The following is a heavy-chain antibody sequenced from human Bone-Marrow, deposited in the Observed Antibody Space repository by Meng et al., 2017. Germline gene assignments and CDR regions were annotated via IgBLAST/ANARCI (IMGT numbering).Heavy chain of an antibody. CDR1: GGSVRSSNW. Sequence: VHLQSVCPGLVKPCGTLSLTCAVSGGSVRSSNWWSWDRQPPGKGLEWIGEIYHSGSTNYNQSLKSRVTISVDTSKNQFSLNLSSVTAAETALCYCARTPGYSYGQIDSWGQGTLVTVSS. CDR3: ARTPGYSYGQIDS. J-gene: IGHJ4*02. CDR2: IYHSGST. V-gene: IGHV4-4*02. D-gene: IGHD5-18*01.